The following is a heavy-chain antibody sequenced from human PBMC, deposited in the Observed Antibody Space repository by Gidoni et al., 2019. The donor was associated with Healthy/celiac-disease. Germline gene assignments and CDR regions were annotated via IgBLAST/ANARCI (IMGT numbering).Heavy chain of an antibody. CDR1: GFTFSSYA. D-gene: IGHD5-18*01. CDR2: ISGSGGST. V-gene: IGHV3-23*04. CDR3: AKDLEDLDTAMVLGLIDI. J-gene: IGHJ3*02. Sequence: EVQLVESGGGLVQPGGSLRLSCAASGFTFSSYAMSWVRQAPGKGLEWVSAISGSGGSTYYADSVKGRFTISRDNSKNTLYLQMNSLRAEDTAVYYCAKDLEDLDTAMVLGLIDIWGQGTMVTVSS.